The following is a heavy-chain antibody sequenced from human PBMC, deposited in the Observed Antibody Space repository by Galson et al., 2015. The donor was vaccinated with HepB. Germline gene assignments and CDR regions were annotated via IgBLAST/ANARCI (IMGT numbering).Heavy chain of an antibody. CDR1: GGTFSSYT. V-gene: IGHV1-69*02. J-gene: IGHJ5*02. CDR3: ARVILPEVVDTAIKDWFDP. D-gene: IGHD5-18*01. Sequence: SVKVSCKASGGTFSSYTISWVRQAPGQGLEWMGRIIPILGIANYAQKFQGRVTITADKSTSTAYMELSSVTAADTAVYYCARVILPEVVDTAIKDWFDPWGQGTLVTVSS. CDR2: IIPILGIA.